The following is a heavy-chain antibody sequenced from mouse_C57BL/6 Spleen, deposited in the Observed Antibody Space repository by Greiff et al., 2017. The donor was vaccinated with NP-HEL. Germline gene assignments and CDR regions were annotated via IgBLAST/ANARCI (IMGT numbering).Heavy chain of an antibody. CDR1: GYTFTSYW. CDR3: ARQETYYDFDY. J-gene: IGHJ2*01. D-gene: IGHD1-1*01. CDR2: IDPSDSYT. Sequence: VQLQQPGAELVKPGASVKLSCKASGYTFTSYWMQWVKQRPGQGLEWIGEIDPSDSYTNYNQKFKGKATLTVDTSSSTAYMQLSSLTSEDSAVYYCARQETYYDFDYWGQGTTLTVSS. V-gene: IGHV1-50*01.